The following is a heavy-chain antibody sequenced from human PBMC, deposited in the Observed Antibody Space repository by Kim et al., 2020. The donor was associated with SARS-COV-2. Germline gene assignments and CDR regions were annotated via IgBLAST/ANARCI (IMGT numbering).Heavy chain of an antibody. D-gene: IGHD1-26*01. J-gene: IGHJ6*03. Sequence: GGSLRLSCAASGFTFDDYAMHWVRQAPGKGLEWVSLISGDGGSTYYADSVKGLFTISRDNSKNSLYLQMNSLRTEDTALYYCAKGKGSPGRYYYYYYYMDVWGKGTTVTVSS. CDR2: ISGDGGST. V-gene: IGHV3-43*02. CDR1: GFTFDDYA. CDR3: AKGKGSPGRYYYYYYYMDV.